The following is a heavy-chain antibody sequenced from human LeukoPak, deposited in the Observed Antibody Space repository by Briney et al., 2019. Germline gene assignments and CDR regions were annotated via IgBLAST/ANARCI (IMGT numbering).Heavy chain of an antibody. CDR1: GFTFNRNG. CDR2: INNSGGRT. V-gene: IGHV3-23*01. Sequence: PGGSLRLSCAASGFTFNRNGMIWVRQAPGKGPEWVSVINNSGGRTYYADSVKGRFTISRDSSKNTVYLQMNRLRAEDTAVYYCGRGNKSFDPWGQGTLVTVSS. J-gene: IGHJ5*02. CDR3: GRGNKSFDP.